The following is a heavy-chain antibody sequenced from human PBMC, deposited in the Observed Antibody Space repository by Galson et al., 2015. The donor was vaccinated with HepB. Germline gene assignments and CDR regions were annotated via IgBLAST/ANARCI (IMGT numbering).Heavy chain of an antibody. J-gene: IGHJ4*02. CDR2: ISAYNGNT. D-gene: IGHD4-17*01. V-gene: IGHV1-18*01. CDR1: GYTFTSYG. Sequence: SVKVSCKASGYTFTSYGISWVRQAPGQGLEWMGWISAYNGNTNYAQKLQGRVTMTTDTSTSTAYMELRSLRSDDTAVYYCARVRFVTTVTTEDYWGQGTLVTVSS. CDR3: ARVRFVTTVTTEDY.